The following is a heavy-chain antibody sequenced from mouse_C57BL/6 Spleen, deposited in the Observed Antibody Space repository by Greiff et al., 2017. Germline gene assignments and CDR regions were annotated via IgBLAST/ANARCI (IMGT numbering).Heavy chain of an antibody. Sequence: VQLQQPGAELVMPGASVKLSCKASGYTFTSYWMHWVKQRPGQGLEWIGEIDPSDSYTNYNQKFKGKSTLTVDKSSSTAYMQLSSLTSEDSAVYCCARGVPPDDGSNNWYFDVWGTGTTVTVSS. V-gene: IGHV1-69*01. CDR1: GYTFTSYW. D-gene: IGHD1-1*01. CDR2: IDPSDSYT. CDR3: ARGVPPDDGSNNWYFDV. J-gene: IGHJ1*03.